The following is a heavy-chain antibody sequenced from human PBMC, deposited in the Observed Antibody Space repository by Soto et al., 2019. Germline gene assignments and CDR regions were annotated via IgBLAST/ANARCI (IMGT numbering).Heavy chain of an antibody. J-gene: IGHJ4*02. CDR1: GFTFSSYE. D-gene: IGHD5-12*01. CDR2: IGSSGSTI. Sequence: EVQLVESGGGLVQPGGSLRLSCAASGFTFSSYEMNWVRQAPGKGLEWVSYIGSSGSTIYYADSVKGRFTISRDNAKKSLYLQMNSLSAEDTAVYYCARFSNSGYDFEYWGQGTLVTVSS. CDR3: ARFSNSGYDFEY. V-gene: IGHV3-48*03.